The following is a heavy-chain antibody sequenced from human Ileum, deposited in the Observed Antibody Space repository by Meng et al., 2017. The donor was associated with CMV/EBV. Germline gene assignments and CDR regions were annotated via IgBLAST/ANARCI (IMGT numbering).Heavy chain of an antibody. CDR2: VYYSGTT. Sequence: LQGSGPGLVKPPETLSRSSPPAGGSTTRIPYYWGWIRQPPGKGLEWIGSVYYSGTTYYNPSLKSRVNMSIDTSKNRFSLKLSSATAADTAVYYCARNVGFYSSQIAYWGQGALVTVSS. D-gene: IGHD3-3*01. CDR1: GGSTTRIPYY. CDR3: ARNVGFYSSQIAY. J-gene: IGHJ4*02. V-gene: IGHV4-39*07.